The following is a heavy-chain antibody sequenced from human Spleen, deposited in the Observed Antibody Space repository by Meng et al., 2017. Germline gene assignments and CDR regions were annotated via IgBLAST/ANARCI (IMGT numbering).Heavy chain of an antibody. D-gene: IGHD2-2*01. CDR3: TRGLEDIVVVPGDMGSYYFDY. J-gene: IGHJ4*02. V-gene: IGHV3-49*03. CDR1: GFSFSNAW. Sequence: GGSLRLSCAASGFSFSNAWMSWIRQAPGKGLEWVGFIRSKAYGGTTEYAASVKGRFTISRDDSKSIAYLQMNSLKTEDTAVYYCTRGLEDIVVVPGDMGSYYFDYWGQGTLVTVSS. CDR2: IRSKAYGGTT.